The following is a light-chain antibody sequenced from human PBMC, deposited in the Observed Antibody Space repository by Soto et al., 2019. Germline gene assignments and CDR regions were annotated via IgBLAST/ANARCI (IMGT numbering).Light chain of an antibody. CDR2: EVS. CDR3: SSYTSSRTLV. CDR1: SNDVGGYNY. J-gene: IGLJ1*01. Sequence: QSALTQPASVSGSPGQSITISCTGTSNDVGGYNYVSWHQQHPGKAPKLMIYEVSNRPSGVSYRFSGSKSGNTASLTISGLQAEDEGDYYCSSYTSSRTLVFGTGTKLTVL. V-gene: IGLV2-14*01.